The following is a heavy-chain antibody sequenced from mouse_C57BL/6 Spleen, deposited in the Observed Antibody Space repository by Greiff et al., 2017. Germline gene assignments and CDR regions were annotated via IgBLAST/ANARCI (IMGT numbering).Heavy chain of an antibody. Sequence: QVQLQQSGPGLVQPSQSLSITCTVSGFSLTSYGVHWVRQSPGKGLEWLGVIWSGGSTDYNAAFISRLSISKDNSKSQVFFKMNSLQADDTAIYYCARKGGSSYDAMDYWGQGTSVTVSS. V-gene: IGHV2-2*01. D-gene: IGHD1-1*01. CDR3: ARKGGSSYDAMDY. CDR1: GFSLTSYG. CDR2: IWSGGST. J-gene: IGHJ4*01.